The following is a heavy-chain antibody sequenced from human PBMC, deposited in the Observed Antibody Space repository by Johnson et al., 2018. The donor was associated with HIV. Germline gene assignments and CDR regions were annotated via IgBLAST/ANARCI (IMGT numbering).Heavy chain of an antibody. Sequence: MQLVESGGDLVQPGGSLRLSCAASGFTFSDAAMHWVRQAPGKGLEWVGRVYSVADGATVDSAAPLSGRFTISRDTSENPLYLQMNSLKTEDTALYYCTKGLSWNDAFHIWAQGTMVTVSS. V-gene: IGHV3-15*01. CDR2: VYSVADGATV. D-gene: IGHD1-1*01. CDR1: GFTFSDAA. CDR3: TKGLSWNDAFHI. J-gene: IGHJ3*02.